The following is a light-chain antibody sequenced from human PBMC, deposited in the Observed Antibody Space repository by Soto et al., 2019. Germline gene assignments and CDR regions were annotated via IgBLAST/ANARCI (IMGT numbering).Light chain of an antibody. CDR1: QTISSW. CDR2: KAS. Sequence: DIEITQSPSTLSGSVGDRVTITFRASQTISSWLAWYQQKQGKPPKLLIYKASSLESGVPSRFSGIGSGTEFTLPISRLQPDDFATYYCQQYNSYSIPSGQGTRLEI. J-gene: IGKJ5*01. V-gene: IGKV1-5*03. CDR3: QQYNSYSIP.